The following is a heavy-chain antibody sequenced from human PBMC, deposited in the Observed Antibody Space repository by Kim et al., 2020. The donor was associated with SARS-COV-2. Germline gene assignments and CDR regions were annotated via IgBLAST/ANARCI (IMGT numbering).Heavy chain of an antibody. CDR2: ISWNSVTI. CDR1: GFTFGDYA. V-gene: IGHV3-9*01. J-gene: IGHJ4*02. D-gene: IGHD6-13*01. Sequence: GGSLRLSCAASGFTFGDYAMHWVRQIPGKGLEWVSDISWNSVTIDYAASVQGRFSISRDNAKSFLYLQMSSLRPEDTAIYYCVKDPAGSVQAAGHFDFWGQGPLLAVSS. CDR3: VKDPAGSVQAAGHFDF.